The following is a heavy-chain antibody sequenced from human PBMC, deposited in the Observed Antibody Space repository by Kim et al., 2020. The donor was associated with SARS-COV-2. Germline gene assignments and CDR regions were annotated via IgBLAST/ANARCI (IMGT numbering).Heavy chain of an antibody. Sequence: GESLKISCKGSGYSFTSYWIGWVRQMPGKGLEWMGIIYPGDSDTRYSPSFQGQVTISADKSISTAYLQWSSLKASDTAMYYCARHVSTSRTPASPFDYWGQGTLVTVSS. V-gene: IGHV5-51*01. CDR1: GYSFTSYW. CDR2: IYPGDSDT. J-gene: IGHJ4*02. D-gene: IGHD2-2*01. CDR3: ARHVSTSRTPASPFDY.